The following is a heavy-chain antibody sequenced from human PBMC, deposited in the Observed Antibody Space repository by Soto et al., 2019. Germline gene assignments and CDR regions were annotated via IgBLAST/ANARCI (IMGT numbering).Heavy chain of an antibody. CDR3: ARGRYCLTGRCFPNWFDS. CDR2: IYKSTTT. D-gene: IGHD2-15*01. J-gene: IGHJ5*01. Sequence: SETLSLTCSVSGDSISTVDYFWAWIRQPPGQALEYIGYIYKSTTTYYNPSFESRVAISLDTSKSQYSLTVTSVTAADTAVYFCARGRYCLTGRCFPNWFDSWGQGTLVTVSS. CDR1: GDSISTVDYF. V-gene: IGHV4-30-4*01.